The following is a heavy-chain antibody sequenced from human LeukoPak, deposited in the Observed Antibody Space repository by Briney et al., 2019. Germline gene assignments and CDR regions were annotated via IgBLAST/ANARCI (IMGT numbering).Heavy chain of an antibody. CDR2: ISTDSGST. CDR3: ASGLYGGRFDN. D-gene: IGHD5-12*01. Sequence: PGRSLRLSCAASGFTFSSFGMHWVRQAPGKGLEWISDISTDSGSTYHIESVRGRFTISRDNSKSTLYLQMNSLRADDTAVYYCASGLYGGRFDNWGQGTLVTVSS. J-gene: IGHJ4*02. V-gene: IGHV3-23*01. CDR1: GFTFSSFG.